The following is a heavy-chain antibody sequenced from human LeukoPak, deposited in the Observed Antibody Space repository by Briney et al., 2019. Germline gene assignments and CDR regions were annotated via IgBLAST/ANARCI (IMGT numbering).Heavy chain of an antibody. CDR2: IYYSGST. CDR3: AGRDSSGYND. CDR1: GGSISSYY. V-gene: IGHV4-59*01. D-gene: IGHD3-22*01. Sequence: PSETLSLTCTVSGGSISSYYWSWIRQPPGKGLEWIGYIYYSGSTNYNPSLKSRVTISVDTSKNQFSLKLSSVTAADTAVYYCAGRDSSGYNDWGQGTLVTVSS. J-gene: IGHJ4*02.